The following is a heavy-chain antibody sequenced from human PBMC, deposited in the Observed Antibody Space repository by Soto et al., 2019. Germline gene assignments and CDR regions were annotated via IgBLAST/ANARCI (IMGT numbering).Heavy chain of an antibody. D-gene: IGHD4-17*01. J-gene: IGHJ3*02. V-gene: IGHV1-24*01. CDR3: STASSVDYGTFHGFDS. CDR1: GYSLTELS. CDR2: FDPEDGET. Sequence: VASVKVSCKVSGYSLTELSIHWVRQAPGKGLEWKGFDPEDGETIYAQKFQGRVTMTEDTSTDTAYMEVGILRSEESSVYYCSTASSVDYGTFHGFDSWGQGTMVTVSS.